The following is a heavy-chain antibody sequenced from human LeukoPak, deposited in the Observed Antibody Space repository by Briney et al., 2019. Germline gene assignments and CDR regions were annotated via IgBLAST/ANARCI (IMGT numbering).Heavy chain of an antibody. CDR2: ISGSGGST. J-gene: IGHJ4*02. Sequence: GGSLRLSCAASGFTFSSYAMSWVRQAPGKGLEWVSAISGSGGSTYYADSVKGRFTISRDNSKTTLYLQMNSLRAEDTAVYYCARQGYCSSTSCPSSFDYWGQGALVTVSS. CDR3: ARQGYCSSTSCPSSFDY. D-gene: IGHD2-2*01. CDR1: GFTFSSYA. V-gene: IGHV3-23*01.